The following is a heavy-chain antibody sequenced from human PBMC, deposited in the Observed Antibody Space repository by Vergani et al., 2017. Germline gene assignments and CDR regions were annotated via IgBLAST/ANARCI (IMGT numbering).Heavy chain of an antibody. D-gene: IGHD4-17*01. Sequence: EVQLVESGGGLVQPGGSLRLSCAASGFTFSSYSMNWVRQAPGKGLEWVSYISSSSSTIYYAGSVKGRFTISRDNAKNSLYLQMNSLRAEDTAVYYCASDYGDYDPHTYYYYMDVWGKGTTVTGSS. J-gene: IGHJ6*03. V-gene: IGHV3-48*01. CDR1: GFTFSSYS. CDR3: ASDYGDYDPHTYYYYMDV. CDR2: ISSSSSTI.